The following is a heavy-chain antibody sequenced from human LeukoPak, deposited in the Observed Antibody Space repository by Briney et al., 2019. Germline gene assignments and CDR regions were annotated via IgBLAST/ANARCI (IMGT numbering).Heavy chain of an antibody. CDR3: ARAGAYCSSTSCYGQNWFDP. V-gene: IGHV4-30-4*08. J-gene: IGHJ5*02. Sequence: SQTLSLTCTVSGGSISSGDYYWSWIRQPQGKGLEWIVYIYYSGSTYYNPSLKTRVTISVDTSKIQFSLKLSSVTAADTAVYYCARAGAYCSSTSCYGQNWFDPWGQGTLVTVSS. CDR1: GGSISSGDYY. CDR2: IYYSGST. D-gene: IGHD2-2*01.